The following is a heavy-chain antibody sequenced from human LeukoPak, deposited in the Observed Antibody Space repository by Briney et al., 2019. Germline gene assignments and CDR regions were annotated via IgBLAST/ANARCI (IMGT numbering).Heavy chain of an antibody. CDR1: GGSISSSSYY. CDR3: AIKTGLYYYDSSGYYYFDY. D-gene: IGHD3-22*01. V-gene: IGHV4-39*01. CDR2: IYYSGST. Sequence: SEILSLTCTVSGGSISSSSYYWGWIRQPPGKGLEWIGNIYYSGSTYYNPSLKSRVTISVDTSKNQFSLKLSSVTAADTAAYYCAIKTGLYYYDSSGYYYFDYWGQGTLVTVSS. J-gene: IGHJ4*02.